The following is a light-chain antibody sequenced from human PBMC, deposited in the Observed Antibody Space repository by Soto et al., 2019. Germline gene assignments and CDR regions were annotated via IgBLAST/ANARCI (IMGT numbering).Light chain of an antibody. Sequence: DIQMTQSPSTLSASVGDRVTITCRASQSISSWLAWYQQKPGKAPKLLIYKASSLQSGVPSRFSGSGSGTEFTLTIGSLQPDDFGTYYCQQYNDFSWTFGQGTKVDIK. J-gene: IGKJ1*01. CDR3: QQYNDFSWT. CDR1: QSISSW. V-gene: IGKV1-5*03. CDR2: KAS.